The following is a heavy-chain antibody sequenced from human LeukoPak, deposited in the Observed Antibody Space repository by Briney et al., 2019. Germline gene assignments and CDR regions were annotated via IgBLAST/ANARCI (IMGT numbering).Heavy chain of an antibody. Sequence: SETLSLTCTVSGGSISSSSYYWGWIRPPPGKGLEWIGSIYYSGSTYYNPSLKSRVIISVDTSKSQISLKLSSVTAADTAVYYCARQVRAAAGTYNWFDPWGQGTLVTVSS. CDR3: ARQVRAAAGTYNWFDP. CDR2: IYYSGST. J-gene: IGHJ5*02. D-gene: IGHD6-13*01. V-gene: IGHV4-39*01. CDR1: GGSISSSSYY.